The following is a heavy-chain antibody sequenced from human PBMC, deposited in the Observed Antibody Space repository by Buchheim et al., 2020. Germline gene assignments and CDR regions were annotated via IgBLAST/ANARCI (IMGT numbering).Heavy chain of an antibody. Sequence: EVQLVESGGGLVQPGGSLRLSCAASGFTFSSYDMHWVRQATGKGLEWVSAIGTAGDTYYPGSVKGRFTISTENAKNSFYLQMNSLRAGDTAVYDCARAMGLDGMDVWGQGTT. V-gene: IGHV3-13*04. J-gene: IGHJ6*02. CDR3: ARAMGLDGMDV. D-gene: IGHD3/OR15-3a*01. CDR2: IGTAGDT. CDR1: GFTFSSYD.